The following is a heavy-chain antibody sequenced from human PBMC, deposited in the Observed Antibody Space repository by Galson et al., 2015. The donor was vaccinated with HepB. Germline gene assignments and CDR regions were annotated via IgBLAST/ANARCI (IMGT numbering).Heavy chain of an antibody. CDR3: ARSYGSNSGFDY. J-gene: IGHJ4*02. D-gene: IGHD4-17*01. V-gene: IGHV1-69*13. Sequence: SVKVSCKASGGTFSSHAISWVRQAPGQGLEWMGGIIPIFGTANYAQKFQGRVTITADESTSTAYMELSSLRSEDTAVYYCARSYGSNSGFDYWGQGTLVTVSS. CDR1: GGTFSSHA. CDR2: IIPIFGTA.